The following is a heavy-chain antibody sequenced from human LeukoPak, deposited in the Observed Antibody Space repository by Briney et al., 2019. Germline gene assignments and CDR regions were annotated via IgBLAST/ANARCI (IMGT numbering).Heavy chain of an antibody. CDR1: GFTFSSYW. V-gene: IGHV3-74*01. CDR2: IKSDGST. D-gene: IGHD4-11*01. CDR3: ARDTEPRFDH. J-gene: IGHJ4*02. Sequence: PGGSLRLSCAASGFTFSSYWMHWVRQAPGKGLVWVSRIKSDGSTRYADSVKGRFTISRDNSKNTVYLHMSSLRPEDTAIYYCARDTEPRFDHWGQGALVTVSS.